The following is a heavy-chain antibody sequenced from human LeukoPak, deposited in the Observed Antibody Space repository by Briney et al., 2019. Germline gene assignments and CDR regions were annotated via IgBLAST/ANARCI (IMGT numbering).Heavy chain of an antibody. J-gene: IGHJ4*02. V-gene: IGHV3-30*18. CDR2: K. CDR1: GFTFSSYG. Sequence: GGSLRLSCAASGFTFSSYGMHWVRQAPGKGLEWVAVKYYADSVKVRFTISRDNSKNTLYLQMNSLRAEDTAVYYCAKDYNSEWLSEIDYWGQGTLVTVSS. D-gene: IGHD3-3*01. CDR3: AKDYNSEWLSEIDY.